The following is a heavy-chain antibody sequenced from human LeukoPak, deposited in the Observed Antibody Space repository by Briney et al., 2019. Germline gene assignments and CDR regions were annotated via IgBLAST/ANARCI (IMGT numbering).Heavy chain of an antibody. Sequence: GRSLRLSCAASGFTFSTYGMHWVRQAPGKGLEWVAVISYDGTNKYYADSVKGRFTISRDNSENTLYLQMDSLRAEDTAVYYCARDTDDAFDIWGQGTMVTVSS. CDR1: GFTFSTYG. D-gene: IGHD2-8*02. CDR2: ISYDGTNK. V-gene: IGHV3-30*03. J-gene: IGHJ3*02. CDR3: ARDTDDAFDI.